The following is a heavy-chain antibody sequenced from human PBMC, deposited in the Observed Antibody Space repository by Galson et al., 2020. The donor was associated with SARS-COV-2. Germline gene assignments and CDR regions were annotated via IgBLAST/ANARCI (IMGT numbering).Heavy chain of an antibody. Sequence: SGRSLRLSCAASGFSLSTYAMHWVRQAPGKGLEWVSVITSDGSRNHYADSVTGRFIISRDDSKNTLYLEMNNLRPEDTGVYYCGRERRGFVIDYWGQGTLVTVSS. CDR2: ITSDGSRN. J-gene: IGHJ4*02. CDR3: GRERRGFVIDY. D-gene: IGHD3-3*01. CDR1: GFSLSTYA. V-gene: IGHV3-30*03.